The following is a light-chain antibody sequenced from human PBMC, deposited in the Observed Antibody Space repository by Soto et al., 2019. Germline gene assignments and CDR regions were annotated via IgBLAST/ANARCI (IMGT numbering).Light chain of an antibody. J-gene: IGLJ1*01. CDR3: SSYTTRSTLV. CDR1: SSDVGAYDF. CDR2: DVT. V-gene: IGLV2-14*01. Sequence: QSALTQPASVSGSPGQSITISCTGTSSDVGAYDFVSWYQHSPGKAPKLVTFDVTHRPPGISDRFSCSKSANTASLTISGLQAADEAFYYCSSYTTRSTLVFGGGTKVTVL.